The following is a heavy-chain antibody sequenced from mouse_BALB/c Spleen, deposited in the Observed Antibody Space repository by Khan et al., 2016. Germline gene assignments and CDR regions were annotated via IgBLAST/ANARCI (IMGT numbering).Heavy chain of an antibody. CDR3: ATKGDYGSSPFAY. D-gene: IGHD1-1*01. CDR2: IHPTSGYT. Sequence: QVQLQQSGAELARPGASVKMSCKASGYTFITYTIHWVKQRPGQGLEWIGSIHPTSGYTNYNQKFKDEATLTADKSSSTAYMQLNSLTSDGSSVYCCATKGDYGSSPFAYWGQGTLVTVSA. J-gene: IGHJ3*01. V-gene: IGHV1-4*01. CDR1: GYTFITYT.